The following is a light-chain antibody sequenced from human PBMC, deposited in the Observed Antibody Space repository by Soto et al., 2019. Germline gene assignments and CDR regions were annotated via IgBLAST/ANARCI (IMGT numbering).Light chain of an antibody. CDR3: QQYHNWPPQYT. CDR1: QSVASN. CDR2: GAS. J-gene: IGKJ2*01. V-gene: IGKV3-15*01. Sequence: EIVMTQSPASLSVSPGEGATLSCRASQSVASNVAWYQQKPGQGPRLLIHGASTRPVGAPARFSGSGSGTDFTLTISSLQSEDFAVYYCQQYHNWPPQYTFGQGTKLQIK.